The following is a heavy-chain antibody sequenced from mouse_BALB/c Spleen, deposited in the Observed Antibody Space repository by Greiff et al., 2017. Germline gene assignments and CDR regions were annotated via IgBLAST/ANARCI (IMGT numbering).Heavy chain of an antibody. J-gene: IGHJ2*01. CDR3: ARHESGNYVDY. Sequence: EVQRVESGGDLVKPGGSLKLSCAASGFTFSSYGMSWVRQTPDKRLEWVATISSGGSYTYYPDSVKGRFTISRDNAKNTLYLQMSSLKSEDTAMYYCARHESGNYVDYWGQGTTLTVSS. V-gene: IGHV5-6*01. CDR1: GFTFSSYG. CDR2: ISSGGSYT. D-gene: IGHD1-1*01.